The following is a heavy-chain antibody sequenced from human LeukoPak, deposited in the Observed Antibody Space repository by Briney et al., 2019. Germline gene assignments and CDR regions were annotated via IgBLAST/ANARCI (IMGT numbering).Heavy chain of an antibody. CDR2: MNPNSGNT. J-gene: IGHJ3*02. D-gene: IGHD3-22*01. CDR1: GYTFTSYD. V-gene: IGHV1-8*01. CDR3: ARGRYYYDSSGPRVMYAFDI. Sequence: ASVKVSCKASGYTFTSYDINWVRQATGQGLEWMGWMNPNSGNTGYAQKFQGRVTMTRNTSISTAYMELSSLRSEDTAVYYCARGRYYYDSSGPRVMYAFDIWGQGTMVTVSS.